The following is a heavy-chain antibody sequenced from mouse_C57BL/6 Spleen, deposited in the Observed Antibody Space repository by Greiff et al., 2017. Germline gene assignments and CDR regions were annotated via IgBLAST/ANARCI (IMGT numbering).Heavy chain of an antibody. D-gene: IGHD2-4*01. CDR3: ARIRGDDYESYWYFDV. CDR1: GFSLSTFGMG. V-gene: IGHV8-8*01. J-gene: IGHJ1*03. Sequence: QVTLKVCGPGLLQPSPTLSMTCSFSGFSLSTFGMGVGWLRQPSGKGLAWLAHIWWDDDKYYHPALKSQLTISKDTSKNQVFLKIAHVDTADTATYYCARIRGDDYESYWYFDVWGTGTTVTGSS. CDR2: IWWDDDK.